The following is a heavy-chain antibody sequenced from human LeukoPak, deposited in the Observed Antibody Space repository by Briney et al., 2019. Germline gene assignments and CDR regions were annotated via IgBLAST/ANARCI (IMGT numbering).Heavy chain of an antibody. Sequence: ASVKVSCKASGYTLTSYYMHWVRQAPGQGLEWMGIINPSGGSTSYAQKFQGRVTMTRDMSTSTVYMELSSLRSEDTAVYYCARADDSSGYRSYFDYWGQGTLVTVSS. CDR3: ARADDSSGYRSYFDY. V-gene: IGHV1-46*01. CDR2: INPSGGST. D-gene: IGHD3-22*01. CDR1: GYTLTSYY. J-gene: IGHJ4*02.